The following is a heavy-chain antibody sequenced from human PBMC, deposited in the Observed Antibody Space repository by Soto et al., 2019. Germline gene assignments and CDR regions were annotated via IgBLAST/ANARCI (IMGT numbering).Heavy chain of an antibody. V-gene: IGHV1-18*01. J-gene: IGHJ3*02. CDR1: GYTFTSYG. CDR3: AIEDKRGSNRYILDAFDI. CDR2: ISAYNGNT. Sequence: ASVKVSCKASGYTFTSYGISWVRQAPGQGLEGMGWISAYNGNTNYAQKLQGRVTMTTHTSTSTAYMELRSLRSDDTTVYYCAIEDKRGSNRYILDAFDIWGQGTMVTVSS. D-gene: IGHD3-16*02.